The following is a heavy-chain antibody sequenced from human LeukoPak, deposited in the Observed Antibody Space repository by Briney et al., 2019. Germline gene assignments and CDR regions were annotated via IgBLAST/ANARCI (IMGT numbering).Heavy chain of an antibody. V-gene: IGHV1-18*01. Sequence: GSSEKVSCKASGYTFTSYGISWVRHGPGQGLEWMGWISAYNGNTNYAQKLQGRVTMTTDTSTSTAYMELRSLRSDDTAVYYCARVGYCSGGSCSTLYYCYYMDVWGKGTTVTISS. CDR3: ARVGYCSGGSCSTLYYCYYMDV. CDR2: ISAYNGNT. CDR1: GYTFTSYG. J-gene: IGHJ6*03. D-gene: IGHD2-15*01.